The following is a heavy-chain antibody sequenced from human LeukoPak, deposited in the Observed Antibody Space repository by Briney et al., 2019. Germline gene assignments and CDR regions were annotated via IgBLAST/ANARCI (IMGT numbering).Heavy chain of an antibody. Sequence: GGSLRLSCAASGFTFSSYWMHWVRQARGKGLVCVSRINSDGSGTVYADSVKGRFTISGDNAKNTLYLQMNSLRAEDTAVYYCARGDYGVNGGDYWGQGTLVTVSS. CDR2: INSDGSGT. CDR1: GFTFSSYW. J-gene: IGHJ4*02. V-gene: IGHV3-74*01. D-gene: IGHD4-17*01. CDR3: ARGDYGVNGGDY.